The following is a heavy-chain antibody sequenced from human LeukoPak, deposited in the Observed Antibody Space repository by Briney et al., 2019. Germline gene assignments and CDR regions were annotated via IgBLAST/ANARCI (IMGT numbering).Heavy chain of an antibody. J-gene: IGHJ6*02. CDR1: GYTFTSYG. D-gene: IGHD3-3*01. CDR3: ARDPAIFGVVISATRPYYYYGMDV. V-gene: IGHV1-18*01. Sequence: PGASVTVSCKASGYTFTSYGISWVRQAPGQGLEWMGWISAYNGNTNYAQKLQGRVTMTTDTSTSTAYMELRSLRSDDTAVYYCARDPAIFGVVISATRPYYYYGMDVWGQGTTVTVSS. CDR2: ISAYNGNT.